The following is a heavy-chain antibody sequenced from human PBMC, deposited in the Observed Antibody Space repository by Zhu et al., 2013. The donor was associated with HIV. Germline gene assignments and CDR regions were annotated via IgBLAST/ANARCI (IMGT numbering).Heavy chain of an antibody. CDR3: ARGLRAVAATGENYYYYVMDV. CDR2: ISGRGGST. D-gene: IGHD2-15*01. CDR1: GFPFSSYP. Sequence: VQLLESGGGLVQPGGSLRLSCVASGFPFSSYPINWVRQAPGKGLEWVSAISGRGGSTYYADSVRGRFNISRDNSKSTLYLQMSSLRAEDSAVYYCARGLRAVAATGENYYYYVMDVWGQGDHGSPSP. V-gene: IGHV3-23*01. J-gene: IGHJ6*02.